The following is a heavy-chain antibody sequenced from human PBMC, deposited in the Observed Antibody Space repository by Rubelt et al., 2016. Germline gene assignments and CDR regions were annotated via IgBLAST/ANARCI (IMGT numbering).Heavy chain of an antibody. J-gene: IGHJ4*02. CDR2: INGDGSST. Sequence: GSLRLSREASGFTFSSYSMHWVRQDPGKGLVWVSRINGDGSSTSYADSVKGRFTISRDNAKNSLFLQMDSLRVEDTAVYNCARSGLPWALDYWGLGTLVTVSS. D-gene: IGHD5-12*01. V-gene: IGHV3-74*01. CDR3: ARSGLPWALDY. CDR1: GFTFSSYS.